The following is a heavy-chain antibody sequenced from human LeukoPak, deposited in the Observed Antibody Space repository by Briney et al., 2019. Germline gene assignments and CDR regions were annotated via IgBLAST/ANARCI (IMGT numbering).Heavy chain of an antibody. CDR1: GGSISSSSYY. D-gene: IGHD3-10*01. Sequence: SETLSLTCTVSGGSISSSSYYWSWIRQPAGKGLEWIGRIYTSGSTNYNPSLKSRVTISVDTSKNQFSLKLSSVTAADTAVYYCARTFGPDAFDIWGQGTMVTVSS. CDR2: IYTSGST. V-gene: IGHV4-61*02. CDR3: ARTFGPDAFDI. J-gene: IGHJ3*02.